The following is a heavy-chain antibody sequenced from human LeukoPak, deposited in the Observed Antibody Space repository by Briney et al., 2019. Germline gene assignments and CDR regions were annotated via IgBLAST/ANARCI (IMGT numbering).Heavy chain of an antibody. CDR3: ARDVRSQGAVAGFDY. D-gene: IGHD6-19*01. V-gene: IGHV4-4*02. Sequence: SGTLSLTCAVSGGSISSSNWWSWVRQPPGKGLEWIGEIYHSGSTNYNPSLKSRVTISVDKSKNQFSLKLSSVTAADTAVYYCARDVRSQGAVAGFDYWGQGTLVTASS. CDR1: GGSISSSNW. J-gene: IGHJ4*02. CDR2: IYHSGST.